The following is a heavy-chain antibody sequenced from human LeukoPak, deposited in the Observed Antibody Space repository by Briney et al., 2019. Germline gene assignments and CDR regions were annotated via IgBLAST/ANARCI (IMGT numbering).Heavy chain of an antibody. J-gene: IGHJ4*02. CDR2: IYYSGST. Sequence: SQTLSLTCTVSGGSISSSSYYWGWIRQPPGKGLEWIGSIYYSGSTYYNPSLKSRVTISVDTSKDQFSLNLSSVTAADTAVYYCARLYYDSSGYYQICYFDYWGQGTLVTVSS. CDR1: GGSISSSSYY. D-gene: IGHD3-22*01. CDR3: ARLYYDSSGYYQICYFDY. V-gene: IGHV4-39*01.